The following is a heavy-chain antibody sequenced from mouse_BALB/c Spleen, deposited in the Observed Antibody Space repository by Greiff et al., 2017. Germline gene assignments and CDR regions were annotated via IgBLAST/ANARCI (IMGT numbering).Heavy chain of an antibody. J-gene: IGHJ3*01. CDR2: IYPGNVNT. D-gene: IGHD2-1*01. CDR3: ARGNGNYLWFAY. CDR1: GYTFTSYY. Sequence: QVQLQQSGPELVKPGASVRISCKASGYTFTSYYIHWVKQRPGQGLEWIGWIYPGNVNTKYNEKFKGKATLTADKSSSTAYMQLSSLTSEDSAVYFCARGNGNYLWFAYWGQGTLVTVSA. V-gene: IGHV1S56*01.